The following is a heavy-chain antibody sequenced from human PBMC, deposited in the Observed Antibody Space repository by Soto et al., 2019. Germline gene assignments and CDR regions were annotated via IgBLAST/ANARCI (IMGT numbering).Heavy chain of an antibody. CDR2: IDWDDDK. J-gene: IGHJ6*02. CDR1: GFSLSTSGMC. CDR3: ARIHGIAAAGPDYYYYGMHV. D-gene: IGHD6-13*01. V-gene: IGHV2-70*01. Sequence: SGPTLVNPTQTLTLTCTFSGFSLSTSGMCVSWIRQPPGKALEWLALIDWDDDKYYSTSLKTRLTISKDTSKNQVVLTMTNMDPVDTATYYCARIHGIAAAGPDYYYYGMHVWGQGTTVTVSS.